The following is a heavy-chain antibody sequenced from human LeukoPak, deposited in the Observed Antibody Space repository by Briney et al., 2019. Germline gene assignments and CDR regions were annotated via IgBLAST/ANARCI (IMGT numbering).Heavy chain of an antibody. CDR3: AKGSGSSLDIDY. Sequence: GGSLRLSCAASGFTFSSYAMSWVRQAPGKGLEWVAFIRNDGSKKYYADSVKGRFTISRDNSKNTLYLQMNSLRAEDTAVYYCAKGSGSSLDIDYWGQGTLVTVSS. D-gene: IGHD5-18*01. V-gene: IGHV3-30*02. CDR1: GFTFSSYA. J-gene: IGHJ4*02. CDR2: IRNDGSKK.